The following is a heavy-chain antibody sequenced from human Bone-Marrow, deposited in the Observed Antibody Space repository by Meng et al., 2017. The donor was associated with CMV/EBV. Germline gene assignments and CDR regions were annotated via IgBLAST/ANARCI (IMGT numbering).Heavy chain of an antibody. CDR3: SPHVDTAVVTFDY. Sequence: LSLTCAASGFTFSGSAMHWVRQASGKGLEWVGRIRSKANSYATAYATSVKGRFTISRDDSKSTAYLQMNSLKTEDTAVYYCSPHVDTAVVTFDYWGQGTLVTVSS. D-gene: IGHD5-18*01. J-gene: IGHJ4*02. V-gene: IGHV3-73*01. CDR1: GFTFSGSA. CDR2: IRSKANSYAT.